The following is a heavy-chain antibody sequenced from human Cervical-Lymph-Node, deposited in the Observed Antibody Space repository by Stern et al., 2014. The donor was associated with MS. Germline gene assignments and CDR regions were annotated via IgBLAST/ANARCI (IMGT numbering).Heavy chain of an antibody. D-gene: IGHD3-22*01. V-gene: IGHV3-30*18. CDR2: ISYDGQTK. J-gene: IGHJ4*02. Sequence: VQLVESGGGVVQPGRSLRLSCAASRFSFSFYAMHWVRQAPGKGLEWVSVISYDGQTKYYADAVMGRFAISRDNSKNTLYLQMNTLRAEDTAVYYCAKDFGYYDSSGEYFDYWGQGTLVTVSS. CDR1: RFSFSFYA. CDR3: AKDFGYYDSSGEYFDY.